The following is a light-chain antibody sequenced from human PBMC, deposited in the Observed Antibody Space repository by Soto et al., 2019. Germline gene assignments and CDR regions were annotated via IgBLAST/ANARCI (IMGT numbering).Light chain of an antibody. J-gene: IGKJ1*01. Sequence: DIQMTQSPFTLSASVGDRVTITCRASQSITNWLAWYQQKPGRAPKVLIYDASSLQSGVPSRFSGSGSGTDFTLIISSLQPDDFATYYCQQYNAYPWTFGQGTKVDIK. CDR1: QSITNW. V-gene: IGKV1-5*01. CDR3: QQYNAYPWT. CDR2: DAS.